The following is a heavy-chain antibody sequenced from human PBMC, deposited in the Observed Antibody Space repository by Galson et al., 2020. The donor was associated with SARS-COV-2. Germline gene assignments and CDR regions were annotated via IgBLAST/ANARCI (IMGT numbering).Heavy chain of an antibody. V-gene: IGHV4-39*01. CDR1: GGSISSSSYY. CDR3: ARLDFDWLSPVDC. Sequence: SETLSLTCTVSGGSISSSSYYWGWISQPPGKGLEWIGSIYYSGRTYYNPSLKSRVTRSVEPSKNQFSLKLSSVTAADTAVYYCARLDFDWLSPVDCWGQGTLVTGSS. J-gene: IGHJ4*02. CDR2: IYYSGRT. D-gene: IGHD3-9*01.